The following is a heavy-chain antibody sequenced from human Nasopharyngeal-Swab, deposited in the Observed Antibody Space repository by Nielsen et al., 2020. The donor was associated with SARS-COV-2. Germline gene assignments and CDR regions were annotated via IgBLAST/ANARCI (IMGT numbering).Heavy chain of an antibody. V-gene: IGHV3-33*01. CDR3: AREYSSGWYIFDY. CDR1: GFTFRNYA. J-gene: IGHJ4*02. Sequence: GGSLRLSCAASGFTFRNYAMHWVRQAPDKGLEWVAVLWSDDWTTYYADSVKGRFTISRDNSKNTLYLQMNSLRAEDTAVYYCAREYSSGWYIFDYWGQGTLVTVSS. CDR2: LWSDDWTT. D-gene: IGHD6-19*01.